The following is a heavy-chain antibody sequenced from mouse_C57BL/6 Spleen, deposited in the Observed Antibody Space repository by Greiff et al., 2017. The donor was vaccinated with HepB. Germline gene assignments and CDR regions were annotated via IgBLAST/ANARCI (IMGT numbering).Heavy chain of an antibody. J-gene: IGHJ1*03. Sequence: VQLQQSGAELVKPGASVKISCKASGYAFSNYWMNWVKQRPGKGLEWIGQIYPEDGDTNYNGKFKGKATLTADKSSSTAYMQLSSLTSVDSAVYFCARDYYSNYWYFDVWGTGTTVTVSS. CDR1: GYAFSNYW. D-gene: IGHD2-5*01. CDR3: ARDYYSNYWYFDV. CDR2: IYPEDGDT. V-gene: IGHV1-80*01.